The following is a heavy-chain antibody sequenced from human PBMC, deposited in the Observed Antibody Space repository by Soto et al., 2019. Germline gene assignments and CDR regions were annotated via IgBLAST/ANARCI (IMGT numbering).Heavy chain of an antibody. CDR1: GFTFDDYS. Sequence: QVQLVESGGGVVQPGRSLRLSCAAFGFTFDDYSMHWVRQAPGKGLEWVALISYEGSNKYYADSVKGRFNISRDNAKNTLFLEVNSLRTEDTAVYYCARPNIQSAWNDGFDIWGQGTMVTVSS. J-gene: IGHJ3*02. V-gene: IGHV3-30-3*01. CDR2: ISYEGSNK. D-gene: IGHD1-1*01. CDR3: ARPNIQSAWNDGFDI.